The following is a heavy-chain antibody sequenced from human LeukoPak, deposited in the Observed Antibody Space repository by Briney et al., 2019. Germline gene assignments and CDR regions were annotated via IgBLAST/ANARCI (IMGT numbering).Heavy chain of an antibody. CDR3: ASTTDYYYYGMDV. J-gene: IGHJ6*02. CDR2: IYYSGGT. V-gene: IGHV4-59*01. D-gene: IGHD1-26*01. Sequence: SETLSFTCTVSGGSISSYYWSWIRQPPGKGLEWIGYIYYSGGTNYNPSLKSRVTISVDTSKNQFSLKLSSATAADTAVYYCASTTDYYYYGMDVWGQGTTVTVSS. CDR1: GGSISSYY.